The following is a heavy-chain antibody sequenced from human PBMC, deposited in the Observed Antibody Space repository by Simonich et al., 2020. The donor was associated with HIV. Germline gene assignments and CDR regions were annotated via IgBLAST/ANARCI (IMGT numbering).Heavy chain of an antibody. J-gene: IGHJ4*02. CDR1: GGSFRGYY. V-gene: IGHV4-34*01. CDR3: ARLRGDRYDY. Sequence: QVQLQQWGAGLLKPSETLSLTCAVYGGSFRGYYWSWIRQPPGKGLEWIGEINHSWSTNYNPSLKIRVTMSVDTSKNQVSLKLNSVTAADTAIYYCARLRGDRYDYWGQGTLVTVSS. D-gene: IGHD2-21*02. CDR2: INHSWST.